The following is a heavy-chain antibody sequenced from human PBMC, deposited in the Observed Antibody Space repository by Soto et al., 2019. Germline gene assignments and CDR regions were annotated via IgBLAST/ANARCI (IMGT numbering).Heavy chain of an antibody. J-gene: IGHJ6*02. D-gene: IGHD2-8*01. CDR1: GGTFSSYA. Sequence: QVQVVQSGAEVKKPGSSVKVSCKASGGTFSSYAISWVRQAPGQGLEWMGGIIPVFGTANYAQKFQGRVTITADESTSTGYMELSNLRSGDTAVYYCASPSLRVYASYGMDVWGQGTTVTVSS. V-gene: IGHV1-69*01. CDR3: ASPSLRVYASYGMDV. CDR2: IIPVFGTA.